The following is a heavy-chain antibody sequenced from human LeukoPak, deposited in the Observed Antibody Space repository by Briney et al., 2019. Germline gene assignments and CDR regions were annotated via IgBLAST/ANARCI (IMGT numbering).Heavy chain of an antibody. J-gene: IGHJ4*02. D-gene: IGHD6-19*01. Sequence: GRSLRLSCAASGFTFSSYGMHWVRQAPGKGLEWVAVISYDGSNKYYADSVKGRFTISRDNSKNTLYLQMNSLRAEDTAVYYCAKEGFWYSSGWYSRYFDYWGQGTLVTVSS. CDR2: ISYDGSNK. V-gene: IGHV3-30*18. CDR3: AKEGFWYSSGWYSRYFDY. CDR1: GFTFSSYG.